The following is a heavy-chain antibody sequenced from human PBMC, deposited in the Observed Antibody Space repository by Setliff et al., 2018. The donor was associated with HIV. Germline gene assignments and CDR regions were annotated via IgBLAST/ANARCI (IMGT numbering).Heavy chain of an antibody. CDR1: GCTFDDYG. D-gene: IGHD6-19*01. V-gene: IGHV3-20*04. J-gene: IGHJ4*02. CDR2: FNWKGGST. CDR3: CSGWYYFDY. Sequence: GESLSLYCAASGCTFDDYGMSWVRQAPGKGLECGSGFNWKGGSTGYAESVKSRFTISRDNAKNSLDLQMNSLRAEDTALYYCCSGWYYFDYWGQGTLVTVSS.